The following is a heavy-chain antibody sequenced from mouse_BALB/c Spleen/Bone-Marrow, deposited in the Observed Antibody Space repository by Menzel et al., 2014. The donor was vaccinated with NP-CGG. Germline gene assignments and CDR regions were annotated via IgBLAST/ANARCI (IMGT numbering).Heavy chain of an antibody. J-gene: IGHJ2*01. D-gene: IGHD2-4*01. CDR2: ISSGGIYT. CDR1: GFTFSSYG. Sequence: EVHLVESGGDLVKPGGALKLSCAASGFTFSSYGMSCVRQTPDKRLEWVATISSGGIYTYYPDSVKGRFTIARDNAKNTLCLQMSSLKSEDTAMYYCARHDYDEENFDYWGQGTTLTVSS. V-gene: IGHV5-6*01. CDR3: ARHDYDEENFDY.